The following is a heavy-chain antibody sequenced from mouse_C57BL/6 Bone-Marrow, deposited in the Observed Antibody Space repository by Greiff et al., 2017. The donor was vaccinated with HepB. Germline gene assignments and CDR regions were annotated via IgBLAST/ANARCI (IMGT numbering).Heavy chain of an antibody. CDR3: ARVITTVVVHFDY. V-gene: IGHV5-4*01. Sequence: VQLQQSGGGLVKPGGSLKLSCAASGFTFSSYAMSWVRQTPEKRLEWVATISDGGSYTYYPDNVKGRFTISRDNAKNNLYLQMSHLKSEDTAMYYCARVITTVVVHFDYWGQGTTLTVSS. D-gene: IGHD1-1*01. J-gene: IGHJ2*01. CDR2: ISDGGSYT. CDR1: GFTFSSYA.